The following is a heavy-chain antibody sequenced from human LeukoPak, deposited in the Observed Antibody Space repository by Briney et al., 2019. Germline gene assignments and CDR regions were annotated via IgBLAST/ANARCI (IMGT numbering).Heavy chain of an antibody. V-gene: IGHV4-59*01. CDR2: IYYSGST. Sequence: PSETLSLTCTVSGGSISSYYWSWIRQPPGKGLEWIGYIYYSGSTNYNPSLKSRVTISVDTSKNQFSLKLSSVTAADTAVHYCARGEQQLVTFDYWGQGTLVTVSS. D-gene: IGHD6-13*01. CDR1: GGSISSYY. CDR3: ARGEQQLVTFDY. J-gene: IGHJ4*02.